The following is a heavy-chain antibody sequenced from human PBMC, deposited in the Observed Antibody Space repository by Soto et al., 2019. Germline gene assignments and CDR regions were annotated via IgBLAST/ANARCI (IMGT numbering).Heavy chain of an antibody. J-gene: IGHJ5*02. CDR2: ISGSGSCT. CDR3: ARVSRITIFGVVKHWFDP. V-gene: IGHV3-23*01. CDR1: GFTFSSYA. Sequence: GGSLRLSCAASGFTFSSYAMSWVRQAPGKGLEWVSAISGSGSCTYYADSVKGRFTISRDNAKNSLYLQMNSLRAEDTAVYYCARVSRITIFGVVKHWFDPWGQGTLVTVSS. D-gene: IGHD3-3*01.